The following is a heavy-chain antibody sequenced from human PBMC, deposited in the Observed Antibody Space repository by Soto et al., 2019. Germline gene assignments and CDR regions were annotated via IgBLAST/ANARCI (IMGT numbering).Heavy chain of an antibody. Sequence: GSLRLSCAASGFTFSGYWMHWVRQVPGKGLVWVSRIKGDGSSTSYADSVKDRFTISRDNAKNTLYLQMNSLRAEDTAVYYCARDPFGATTYWGQGTLVTVSS. D-gene: IGHD1-26*01. J-gene: IGHJ4*02. CDR3: ARDPFGATTY. CDR2: IKGDGSST. CDR1: GFTFSGYW. V-gene: IGHV3-74*01.